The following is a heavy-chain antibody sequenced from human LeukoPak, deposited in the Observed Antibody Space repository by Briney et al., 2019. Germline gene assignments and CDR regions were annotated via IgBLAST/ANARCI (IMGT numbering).Heavy chain of an antibody. CDR3: AREHIVVVVAATQDYFDY. Sequence: PSETLSLTRTVSGYSISSGYYWGWIRQPPGQGLEWIGSIYHSGSTYYNPSLKSRVTISVDTSKNQFSLKLSSVTAADTAVYYCAREHIVVVVAATQDYFDYWGQGTLVTVSS. V-gene: IGHV4-38-2*02. D-gene: IGHD2-15*01. CDR1: GYSISSGYY. J-gene: IGHJ4*02. CDR2: IYHSGST.